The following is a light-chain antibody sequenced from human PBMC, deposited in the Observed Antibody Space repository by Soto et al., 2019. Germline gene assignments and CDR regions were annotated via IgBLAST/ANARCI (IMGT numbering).Light chain of an antibody. CDR1: QSGSRF. CDR3: QQYDHWPPYS. J-gene: IGKJ2*01. V-gene: IGKV3-15*01. CDR2: AAS. Sequence: TQSPVTLSVSPGDGATLSCRASQSGSRFLAWYQQTPGQRTRLLIYAASSRVLGVPARFTGSGSGTDFTLTISDVQSEDAAIYYCQQYDHWPPYSFGQGTRLEI.